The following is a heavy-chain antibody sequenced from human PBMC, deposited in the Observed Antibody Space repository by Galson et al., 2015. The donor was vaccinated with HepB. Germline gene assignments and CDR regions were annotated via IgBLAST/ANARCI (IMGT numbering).Heavy chain of an antibody. CDR1: GVSFSSYA. Sequence: ALRLCYAASGVSFSSYAMSWVRQAPGKGLEWVSAISGSGVSTYYADSVKGRFTISRDNSKNTLYLQMNSLRAEDTAVYYCAKNLGMFDYWGQGTLVTVSS. CDR2: ISGSGVST. V-gene: IGHV3-23*01. J-gene: IGHJ4*02. CDR3: AKNLGMFDY.